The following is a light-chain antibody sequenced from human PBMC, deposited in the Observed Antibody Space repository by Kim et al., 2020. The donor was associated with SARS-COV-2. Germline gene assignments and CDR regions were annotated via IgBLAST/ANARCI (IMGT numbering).Light chain of an antibody. CDR1: SSLVGDYNY. Sequence: GQSITISCTGTSSLVGDYNYVSWYQQHPDKAPKLIIYDVSDRPSGVSTHFSGSKSGNTASLTISRLQAADEADYYCTSYTGADTVVFGGGTQLTVL. CDR3: TSYTGADTVV. CDR2: DVS. V-gene: IGLV2-14*03. J-gene: IGLJ2*01.